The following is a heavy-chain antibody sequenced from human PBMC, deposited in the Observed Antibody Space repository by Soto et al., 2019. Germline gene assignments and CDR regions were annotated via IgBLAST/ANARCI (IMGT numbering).Heavy chain of an antibody. J-gene: IGHJ2*01. CDR2: IKQDGSEK. CDR3: ARVAVAGIPVGWYFDL. V-gene: IGHV3-7*05. D-gene: IGHD6-19*01. CDR1: GFTFSSYW. Sequence: EVQLVESGGGLVQPGGSLRLSCAASGFTFSSYWMSWVRQAPGKGLEWVANIKQDGSEKYYVDSVKGRFTISRDNAKNSLYLQMNSLRAEDTAVYYCARVAVAGIPVGWYFDLWGRGTLVTVSS.